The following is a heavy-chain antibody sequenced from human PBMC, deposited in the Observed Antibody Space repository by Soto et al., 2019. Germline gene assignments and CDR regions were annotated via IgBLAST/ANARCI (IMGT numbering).Heavy chain of an antibody. D-gene: IGHD6-19*01. CDR1: GFTFSSYG. V-gene: IGHV3-30*18. CDR3: VKDGSSGWPYYYGMDV. CDR2: ISYDGSNK. J-gene: IGHJ6*02. Sequence: GSLRLSCAASGFTFSSYGMHWVRQAPGKGLEWVAVISYDGSNKYYADSVKGRFTISRDNSKNTLYLQMSSLRAEDTAVYYCVKDGSSGWPYYYGMDVWGQGTTVTVSS.